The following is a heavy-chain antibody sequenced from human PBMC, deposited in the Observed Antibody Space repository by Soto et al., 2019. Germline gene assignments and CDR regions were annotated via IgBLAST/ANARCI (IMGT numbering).Heavy chain of an antibody. J-gene: IGHJ6*02. CDR1: GFTFSSYG. CDR3: AKDPYRRPAKVVPAARGYYYYGMDV. V-gene: IGHV3-30*18. Sequence: GGSLSLSCVSSGFTFSSYGMHWVRQAPGKGLEWVAVISYDGSNKYYADSVKGRFTISRDNSKNTLYLQMNSLRAEDTAVYYCAKDPYRRPAKVVPAARGYYYYGMDVWGQGTTVTVSS. CDR2: ISYDGSNK. D-gene: IGHD2-2*01.